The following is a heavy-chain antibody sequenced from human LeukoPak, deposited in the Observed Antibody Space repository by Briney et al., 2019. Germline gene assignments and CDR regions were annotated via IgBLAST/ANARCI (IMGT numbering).Heavy chain of an antibody. Sequence: SQTLSLTCAVSGVSISSGGYSWSWIRQPPGKGLEWIGYIYHSGSTYYNPSLRSRVTISVDRSKNQFSLKLSSVTAADTAVYYCARGDYGDYVLFDYWGQGTLVTVSS. D-gene: IGHD4-17*01. J-gene: IGHJ4*02. CDR3: ARGDYGDYVLFDY. V-gene: IGHV4-30-2*01. CDR2: IYHSGST. CDR1: GVSISSGGYS.